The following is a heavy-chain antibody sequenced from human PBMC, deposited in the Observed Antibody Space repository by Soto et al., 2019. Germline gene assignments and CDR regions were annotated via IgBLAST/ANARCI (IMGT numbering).Heavy chain of an antibody. D-gene: IGHD5-12*01. CDR2: INHSGST. V-gene: IGHV4-34*01. Sequence: QVQLQQWGAGLLKPSETLSLTCAVYGGSFSGYYWSWIRQPPGKGLEWIGEINHSGSTNYNPSLKSRVTISVDTSKNQFSLKLSSVTAADTAVYYCARADIVATIRGDYYGMDVWGQGTTVTVSS. J-gene: IGHJ6*02. CDR1: GGSFSGYY. CDR3: ARADIVATIRGDYYGMDV.